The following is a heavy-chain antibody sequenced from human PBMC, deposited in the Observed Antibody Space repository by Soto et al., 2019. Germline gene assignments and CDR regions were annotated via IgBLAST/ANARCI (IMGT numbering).Heavy chain of an antibody. CDR2: IKQDGSEK. V-gene: IGHV3-7*01. J-gene: IGHJ6*03. CDR3: ARFLNHARGYSYGYRVVYYMDV. D-gene: IGHD5-18*01. CDR1: GFTFSSYW. Sequence: GGSLRLSCAASGFTFSSYWMSWVRQAPGKGLEWVANIKQDGSEKYYVDSVKGRFTISRDNAKNSLYLQMNSLRAEDTAVYYCARFLNHARGYSYGYRVVYYMDVWGKGTTVTVSS.